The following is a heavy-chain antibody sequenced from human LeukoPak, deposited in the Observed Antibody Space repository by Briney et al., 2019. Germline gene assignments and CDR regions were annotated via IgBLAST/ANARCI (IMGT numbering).Heavy chain of an antibody. V-gene: IGHV3-20*04. Sequence: PGGSLRLSCEASGFTFEDYAMTWVRQAPGKGLEWVSGISWSGGSTGYGDSVKGRFTISRDNAKKSLYLQTNSVRVEDTALYCGARYDGGLNLWGQGILVTVSS. CDR2: ISWSGGST. CDR1: GFTFEDYA. CDR3: ARYDGGLNL. D-gene: IGHD3-10*01. J-gene: IGHJ5*02.